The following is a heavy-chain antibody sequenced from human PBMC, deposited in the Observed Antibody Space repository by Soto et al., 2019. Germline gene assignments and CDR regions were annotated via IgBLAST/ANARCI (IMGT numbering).Heavy chain of an antibody. CDR3: ARIPLQWWGEYDNWFDP. Sequence: PETLSLTCAVYGGSFSGYYWSWIRQPPGKGLEWIGEINHSGSTNYNPSLKSRVTISVDTSKNQFSLKLSSVTAADTAVYYCARIPLQWWGEYDNWFDPWGQGTLVTVSS. J-gene: IGHJ5*02. V-gene: IGHV4-34*01. CDR1: GGSFSGYY. CDR2: INHSGST. D-gene: IGHD2-15*01.